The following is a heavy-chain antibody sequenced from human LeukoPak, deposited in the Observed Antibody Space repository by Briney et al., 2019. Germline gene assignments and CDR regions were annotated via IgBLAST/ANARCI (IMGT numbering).Heavy chain of an antibody. CDR3: ARDIGVSGMDV. Sequence: GGSLRLSCATSGFTFSSYAMHWVRQAPGKGLEWVAVIWYDGSNEHYADSVKGRIIIPRDNSKNTLYLQMNSLRAEDTAVFYCARDIGVSGMDVWGQGTTVTVSS. V-gene: IGHV3-33*01. CDR2: IWYDGSNE. D-gene: IGHD1-26*01. J-gene: IGHJ6*02. CDR1: GFTFSSYA.